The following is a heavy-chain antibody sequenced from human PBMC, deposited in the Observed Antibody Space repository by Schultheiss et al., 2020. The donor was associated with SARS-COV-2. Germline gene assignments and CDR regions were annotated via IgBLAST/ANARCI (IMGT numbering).Heavy chain of an antibody. V-gene: IGHV3-48*04. CDR2: ISSSSSTI. D-gene: IGHD5-18*01. Sequence: GESLKISCAASGFTFSNAWMSWVRQAPGKGLEWVSYISSSSSTIYYADSVKGRFTISRDNAKNSLYLQMNSLRAEDTAVYYCARDQKIQLWLRVSGRYYYGMDVWGQGTTVTVSS. CDR3: ARDQKIQLWLRVSGRYYYGMDV. CDR1: GFTFSNAW. J-gene: IGHJ6*02.